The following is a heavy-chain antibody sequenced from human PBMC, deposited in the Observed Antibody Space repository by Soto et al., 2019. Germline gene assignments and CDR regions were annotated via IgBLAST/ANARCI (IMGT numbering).Heavy chain of an antibody. J-gene: IGHJ6*02. V-gene: IGHV3-11*01. CDR3: ARDPVVAATYYYYGMDV. CDR1: GFTFSDYY. D-gene: IGHD2-15*01. Sequence: GGSLRLSCAASGFTFSDYYMSWIRQAPGKGLEWVSYISSSGSTIYYADSVKGRFTISRDNAKNSLYLQMNSLRAEDTAVYYCARDPVVAATYYYYGMDVWGQGTTVTVSS. CDR2: ISSSGSTI.